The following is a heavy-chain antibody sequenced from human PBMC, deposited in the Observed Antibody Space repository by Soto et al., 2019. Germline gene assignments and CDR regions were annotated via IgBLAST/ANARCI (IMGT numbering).Heavy chain of an antibody. V-gene: IGHV4-59*01. Sequence: SETLSLTCTVSGGSISSYYWNWIRQPPGKGLEWIGYIYYSGSTNYNPSLKSRVTISVDTSKNQFSLKLSSVTAADTAVYYCARATSAAGTPHWFDPWGQGTLVTVSS. CDR3: ARATSAAGTPHWFDP. CDR1: GGSISSYY. CDR2: IYYSGST. D-gene: IGHD6-13*01. J-gene: IGHJ5*02.